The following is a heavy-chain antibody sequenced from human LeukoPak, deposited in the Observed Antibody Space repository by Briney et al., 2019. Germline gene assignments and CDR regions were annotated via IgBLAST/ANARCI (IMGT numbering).Heavy chain of an antibody. CDR3: ARSPGTTVVTRPWDYYMDV. V-gene: IGHV1-69*05. CDR1: GGTFSSYA. J-gene: IGHJ6*03. Sequence: ASVKVSCKASGGTFSSYAISWVRQAPGQGLEWMGGIIPIFGTANYAQKFQGRVTITTDESTSTAYMELSSLRSEDTAVYYCARSPGTTVVTRPWDYYMDVWGKGTTVTVSS. D-gene: IGHD4-23*01. CDR2: IIPIFGTA.